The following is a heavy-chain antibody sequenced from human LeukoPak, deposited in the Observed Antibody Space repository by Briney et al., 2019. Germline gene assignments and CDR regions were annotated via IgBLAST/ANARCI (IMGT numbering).Heavy chain of an antibody. J-gene: IGHJ4*02. CDR1: GFTVSSNY. CDR3: AKGHGAGKLSALDY. D-gene: IGHD3-10*01. Sequence: PGGSLRLSCAASGFTVSSNYMSWVRQAPGKGLEWVSVIYSGGNTYYADSVKGRFTISRDNSKNTLYLQMNSLRAEDTAIYYCAKGHGAGKLSALDYWGQGTLVTVSS. CDR2: IYSGGNT. V-gene: IGHV3-53*01.